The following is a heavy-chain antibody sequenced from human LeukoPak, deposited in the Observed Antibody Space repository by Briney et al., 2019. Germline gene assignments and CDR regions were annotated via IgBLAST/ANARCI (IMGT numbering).Heavy chain of an antibody. Sequence: GESLRLSCAASGFTFSSYSMNWVRQAPGKGLEWVAFIRYDGSNKYFADSVKGRFTISRDNSKNTLYLQMNSLRAEDTAVYYCANSGSDYGYYYYYYMDVWGKGTTVTISS. CDR3: ANSGSDYGYYYYYYMDV. CDR2: IRYDGSNK. J-gene: IGHJ6*03. V-gene: IGHV3-30*02. D-gene: IGHD4-17*01. CDR1: GFTFSSYS.